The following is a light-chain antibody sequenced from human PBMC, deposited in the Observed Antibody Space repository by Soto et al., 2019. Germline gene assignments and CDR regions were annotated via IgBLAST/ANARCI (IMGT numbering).Light chain of an antibody. CDR2: DVS. Sequence: DIQMTQSPSTLSTSVGDKITITCRASQSLGNWLAWYQQKPGKAPSLLIYDVSTLHTGVPSRFRGSGSGTEFTLTITNLQPADFATYYCQQYTPDSPWAFGQGTKV. J-gene: IGKJ1*01. V-gene: IGKV1-5*01. CDR3: QQYTPDSPWA. CDR1: QSLGNW.